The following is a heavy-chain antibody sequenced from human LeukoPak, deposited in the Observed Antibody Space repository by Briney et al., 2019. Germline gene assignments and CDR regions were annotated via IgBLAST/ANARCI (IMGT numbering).Heavy chain of an antibody. D-gene: IGHD1-26*01. CDR1: GFTFSSYE. Sequence: AGGSLRLSCAASGFTFSSYEMNWVRQAPGKGLEWVSAISGSGGSTYYADSVKGRFTISRDNSKNTLYLQMNSLRAEDTAVYYCATQAYSGSYPDAFDIWGQGTMVTVSS. CDR3: ATQAYSGSYPDAFDI. J-gene: IGHJ3*02. V-gene: IGHV3-23*01. CDR2: ISGSGGST.